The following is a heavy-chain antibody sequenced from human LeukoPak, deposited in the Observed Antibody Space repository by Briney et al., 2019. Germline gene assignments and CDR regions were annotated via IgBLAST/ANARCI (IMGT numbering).Heavy chain of an antibody. Sequence: PSETLSLTCTVSGGSISSGGFYWSWIRQFPGKGLEWIGYIHYSGTTYYNPSLKSRVIISVDTSKNQFSLRLNSVTAADTAVYYCARSRAFNSGAFDPWGQGSLVTVSS. CDR1: GGSISSGGFY. CDR3: ARSRAFNSGAFDP. D-gene: IGHD1-26*01. J-gene: IGHJ5*02. V-gene: IGHV4-31*03. CDR2: IHYSGTT.